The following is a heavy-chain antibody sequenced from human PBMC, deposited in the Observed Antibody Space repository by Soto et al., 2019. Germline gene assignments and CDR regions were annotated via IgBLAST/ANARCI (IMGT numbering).Heavy chain of an antibody. D-gene: IGHD3-16*02. J-gene: IGHJ6*02. V-gene: IGHV1-69*01. CDR2: IFPKFGTT. Sequence: QVQLVQSGAEVKKPGSSVKVSCKASGDTDTNYVISWVRQAPGQGLEWMGGIFPKFGTTYSAQKLQDRLTITADESTSTVYMQVSSLRLDDTAVYYCEAEMTFGKLSVVWGQWTMVTVSS. CDR1: GDTDTNYV. CDR3: EAEMTFGKLSVV.